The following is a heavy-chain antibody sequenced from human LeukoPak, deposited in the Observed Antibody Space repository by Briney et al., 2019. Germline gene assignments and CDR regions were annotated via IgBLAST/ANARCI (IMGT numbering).Heavy chain of an antibody. Sequence: SETLSLTCAVSGASISGSGYYLGWIRQPPGKGLEWIGYIYYTGSTYYNASLQSRVTISIDMSKTQVSLRLISVTAADTAMYYCVKSGGYGLIDYWGQGTLVTVSS. V-gene: IGHV4-39*01. CDR1: GASISGSGYY. J-gene: IGHJ4*02. CDR3: VKSGGYGLIDY. D-gene: IGHD6-19*01. CDR2: IYYTGST.